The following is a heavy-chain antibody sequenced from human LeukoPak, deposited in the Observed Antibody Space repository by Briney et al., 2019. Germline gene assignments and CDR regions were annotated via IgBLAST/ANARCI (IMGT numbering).Heavy chain of an antibody. J-gene: IGHJ2*01. CDR3: AKGTYYYGSTEGTGSWYFDL. Sequence: GGSLRLSCAASGFTFSSYAMHWVRQAPGKGLEWVAVISYDGSNKYYADSVKGRFTISRDNSKNTLYLQMNSLRAEDTAVYYCAKGTYYYGSTEGTGSWYFDLWGRGTLVTVSS. CDR1: GFTFSSYA. CDR2: ISYDGSNK. D-gene: IGHD3-10*01. V-gene: IGHV3-30*04.